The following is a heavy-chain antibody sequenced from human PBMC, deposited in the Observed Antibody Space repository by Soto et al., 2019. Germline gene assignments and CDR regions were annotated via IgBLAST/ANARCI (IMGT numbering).Heavy chain of an antibody. CDR1: GGSISSSSYY. D-gene: IGHD4-17*01. Sequence: SETLSLTCTVSGGSISSSSYYWGWIRQPPGKGLEWIGSIYYSGSTYYNPSLKSRVTISVDTSKNQFSLKLSSVTAADTAVYDCASQPTVTTHYYYGMDVWGQGTTVTVSS. CDR2: IYYSGST. CDR3: ASQPTVTTHYYYGMDV. V-gene: IGHV4-39*01. J-gene: IGHJ6*02.